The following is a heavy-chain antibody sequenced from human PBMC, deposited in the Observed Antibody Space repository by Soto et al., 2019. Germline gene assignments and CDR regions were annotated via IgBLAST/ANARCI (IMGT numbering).Heavy chain of an antibody. CDR1: GGTFSSYT. CDR2: IIPILGIA. V-gene: IGHV1-69*08. D-gene: IGHD2-2*01. J-gene: IGHJ6*02. Sequence: QVQLVQSGAEVKKPGSSVKVSCKASGGTFSSYTISWVRQAPGQGLEWMGRIIPILGIANYAQKFQGRVTITADKSTSTAYMELSSLRSEDTAVYYCARDIVVVPVWRGNGMDVWGQGTTVTVSS. CDR3: ARDIVVVPVWRGNGMDV.